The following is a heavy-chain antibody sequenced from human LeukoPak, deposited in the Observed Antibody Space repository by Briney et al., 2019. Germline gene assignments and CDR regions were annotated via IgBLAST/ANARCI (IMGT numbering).Heavy chain of an antibody. CDR2: ISGNNDNP. CDR1: GYTFSNFG. D-gene: IGHD2-2*01. J-gene: IGHJ4*02. V-gene: IGHV1-18*01. CDR3: ARDGTSTDDY. Sequence: VASVRVSCKTSGYTFSNFGINWVRQAPGQGLEWMGWISGNNDNPNYGQKFQGRFTVTTDSSTSTAYMELRNLRSDDTAVYYCARDGTSTDDYWGQGTLVTVSS.